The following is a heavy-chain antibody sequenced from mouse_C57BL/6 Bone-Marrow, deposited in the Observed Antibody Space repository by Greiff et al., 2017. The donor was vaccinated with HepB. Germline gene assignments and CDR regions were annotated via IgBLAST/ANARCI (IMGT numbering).Heavy chain of an antibody. Sequence: QVQLQHPGAELVRPGSSVKLSCKASGYTFTSYWMHWVKQRPIQGLEWIGNIDPSDSETHYNQKFKDKATLTVDKSSSTAYMQLSSLTSEDSAVYYCARDSNCYAMDYWGQGTSVTVSS. CDR2: IDPSDSET. CDR1: GYTFTSYW. V-gene: IGHV1-52*01. CDR3: ARDSNCYAMDY. J-gene: IGHJ4*01. D-gene: IGHD4-1*01.